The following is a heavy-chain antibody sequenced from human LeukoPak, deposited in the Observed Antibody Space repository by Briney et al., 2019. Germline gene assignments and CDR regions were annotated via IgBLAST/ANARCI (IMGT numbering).Heavy chain of an antibody. J-gene: IGHJ6*03. CDR1: GFSFNSYS. D-gene: IGHD2-8*01. V-gene: IGHV3-21*01. CDR2: ITSGSSHI. Sequence: GGPLRLSCSASGFSFNSYSMNWVRQAPGKELEWVSSITSGSSHIYYADSMKGRFTISRHNAKKSVYLQMDSLRTEDTAVYYCARGVSGAAYFNYFMDAWGKGTTVTVSS. CDR3: ARGVSGAAYFNYFMDA.